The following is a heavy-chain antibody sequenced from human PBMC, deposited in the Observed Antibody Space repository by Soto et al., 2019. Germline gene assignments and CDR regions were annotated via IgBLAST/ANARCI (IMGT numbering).Heavy chain of an antibody. CDR2: IYYSGST. V-gene: IGHV4-59*01. CDR1: GGSISSYY. CDR3: ARAPYGSGSYYLVDY. J-gene: IGHJ4*02. D-gene: IGHD3-10*01. Sequence: SETLSLTCTVSGGSISSYYWSWIRQPPGKGLEWIGYIYYSGSTNYNPSLKSRVTISVDTSKNQFSLKLSSVTAADTAVYYCARAPYGSGSYYLVDYWGQGTLVTVSS.